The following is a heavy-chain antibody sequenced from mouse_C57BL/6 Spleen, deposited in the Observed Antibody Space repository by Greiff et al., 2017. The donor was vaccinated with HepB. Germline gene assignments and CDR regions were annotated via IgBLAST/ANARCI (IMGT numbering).Heavy chain of an antibody. CDR3: AMGGDYDGRVYFDY. CDR1: GFTFSDYG. J-gene: IGHJ2*01. CDR2: ISSGSSTI. V-gene: IGHV5-17*01. D-gene: IGHD2-4*01. Sequence: EVQRVESGGGLVKPGGSLKLSCAASGFTFSDYGMHWVRQAPEKGLEWVAYISSGSSTIYYADTVKGRFTISRDNAKNTLFLQMTSLRSEDTAMYYCAMGGDYDGRVYFDYWGQGTTLTVSS.